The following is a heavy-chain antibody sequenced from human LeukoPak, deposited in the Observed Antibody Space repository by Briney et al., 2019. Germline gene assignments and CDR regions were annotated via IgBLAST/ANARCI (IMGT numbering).Heavy chain of an antibody. CDR1: GYTFTGYY. J-gene: IGHJ6*02. D-gene: IGHD2-2*01. CDR2: INPNSGGT. Sequence: ASVKVSCKASGYTFTGYYVYWVRQAPGQGLEWMGWINPNSGGTNYAQKFQGRVTMTRDTSISTAYMELSRLRSDDTAVYYCARVGPGYCSSTSCHGDYYGMDVWGQGTTVTVSS. CDR3: ARVGPGYCSSTSCHGDYYGMDV. V-gene: IGHV1-2*02.